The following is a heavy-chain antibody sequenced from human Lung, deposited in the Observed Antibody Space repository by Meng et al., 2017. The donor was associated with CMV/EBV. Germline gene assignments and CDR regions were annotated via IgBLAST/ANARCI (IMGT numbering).Heavy chain of an antibody. Sequence: GESLKISCEASGFTFSSYNMNWVRQAPGKGLEWVSAIRSSSSYTYYADSVKGRFTISRDNAKHSLYLQMNSLRAEDTAVYDCAREVFSSGNNYADAFDFWGQGTXVTVSS. D-gene: IGHD1-26*01. CDR1: GFTFSSYN. V-gene: IGHV3-21*01. J-gene: IGHJ4*02. CDR3: AREVFSSGNNYADAFDF. CDR2: IRSSSSYT.